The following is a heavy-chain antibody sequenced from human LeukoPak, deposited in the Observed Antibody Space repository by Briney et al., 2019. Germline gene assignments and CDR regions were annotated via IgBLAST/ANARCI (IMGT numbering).Heavy chain of an antibody. J-gene: IGHJ4*02. D-gene: IGHD3-16*01. Sequence: SETLSLTCTVSGGSISSYYWSWIRQPPGKGLEWIGYIYYSGSTNYNPSLKSRVTISVDTSKNQFSLKLSSVTAADTAVYYCARGGSYGYGPYFDYWGQGTLVTVSS. CDR1: GGSISSYY. CDR2: IYYSGST. V-gene: IGHV4-59*01. CDR3: ARGGSYGYGPYFDY.